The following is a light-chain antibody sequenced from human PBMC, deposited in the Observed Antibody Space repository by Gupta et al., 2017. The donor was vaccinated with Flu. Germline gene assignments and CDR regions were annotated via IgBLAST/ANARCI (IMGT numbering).Light chain of an antibody. CDR3: DDSAARLTAFV. CDR1: SSNIGSKT. V-gene: IGLV1-44*01. Sequence: QSVLTQPPSASGTPVQTVTVSCSGSSSNIGSKTLNWYQQFSVTDTSRIIYYHIRRPSAVIARFLCCSPASYASPQTSGVLSEEEATDYCDDSAARLTAFVFGGGTQLTVL. J-gene: IGLJ3*02. CDR2: YHI.